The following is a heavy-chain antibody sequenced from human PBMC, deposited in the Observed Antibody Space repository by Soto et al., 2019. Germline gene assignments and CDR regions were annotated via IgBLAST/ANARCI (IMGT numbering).Heavy chain of an antibody. V-gene: IGHV5-10-1*01. CDR2: IDPSDSQT. D-gene: IGHD3-22*01. J-gene: IGHJ4*02. CDR3: ARQIYDSDTGPNFQYYFDS. CDR1: GYSFAGYW. Sequence: GESLKISCKGSGYSFAGYWITWVRQKPGKGLEWMGRIDPSDSQTYYSPSFRGHVTISATKSITTVFLQWSSPRASDTAMYYCARQIYDSDTGPNFQYYFDSWGQGTPVTVSS.